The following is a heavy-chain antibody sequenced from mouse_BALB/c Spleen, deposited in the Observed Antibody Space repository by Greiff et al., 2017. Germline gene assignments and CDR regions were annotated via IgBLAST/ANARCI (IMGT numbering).Heavy chain of an antibody. V-gene: IGHV1-54*01. CDR1: GYAFTNYL. Sequence: VQLQQSGAELVRPGTSVKVSCKASGYAFTNYLIEWVKQRPGQGLEWIGVINPGSGGTNYNEKFKGKATLTADKSSSTAYMQLSSLTSDDSAVYFCARDEPLLFFDYWGQGTTLTVSS. D-gene: IGHD2-10*01. CDR2: INPGSGGT. CDR3: ARDEPLLFFDY. J-gene: IGHJ2*01.